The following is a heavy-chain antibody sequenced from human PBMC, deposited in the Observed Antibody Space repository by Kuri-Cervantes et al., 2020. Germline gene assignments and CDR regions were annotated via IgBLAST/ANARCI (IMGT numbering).Heavy chain of an antibody. D-gene: IGHD3-22*01. CDR1: GGYVRNKSFY. CDR3: ARGRSPVPLIVVVKAYYYYMDV. Sequence: SETLSLTCTVSGGYVRNKSFYWSWIRQPPGKGLEYIGYIYSDGRTNYNPSLMSRLTISIDTTKNQFSLKLSSVTAADAAVYYCARGRSPVPLIVVVKAYYYYMDVWGKGTTVTVSS. CDR2: IYSDGRT. V-gene: IGHV4-61*01. J-gene: IGHJ6*03.